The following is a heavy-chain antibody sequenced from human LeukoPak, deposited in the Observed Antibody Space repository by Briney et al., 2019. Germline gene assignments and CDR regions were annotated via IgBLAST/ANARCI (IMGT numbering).Heavy chain of an antibody. D-gene: IGHD3-16*01. CDR3: ARGPRLLISRHYYYMDV. J-gene: IGHJ6*03. CDR1: GGSFSGYY. CDR2: INHSGST. V-gene: IGHV4-34*01. Sequence: PSETLSLTCAVYGGSFSGYYWSWIRQPPGKGLEWIGEINHSGSTNYNPSLKSRVTISVDTSKNQFSLKLSSVTAADTAVYYCARGPRLLISRHYYYMDVWGKGTTVTVSS.